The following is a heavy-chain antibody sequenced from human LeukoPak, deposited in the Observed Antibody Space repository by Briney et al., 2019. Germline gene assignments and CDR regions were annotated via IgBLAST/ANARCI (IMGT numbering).Heavy chain of an antibody. D-gene: IGHD6-13*01. Sequence: SETLSLTCTVSGGSVSSGSYYWSWIRQPPGKGLEWIGYIYYSGSTNYNPSLKSRVTISVDTSKNQFSLKLSSVTAADTAVYYCARGLYSSSWYPLPYDYWGQGTLVTVSS. CDR3: ARGLYSSSWYPLPYDY. J-gene: IGHJ4*02. CDR1: GGSVSSGSYY. CDR2: IYYSGST. V-gene: IGHV4-61*01.